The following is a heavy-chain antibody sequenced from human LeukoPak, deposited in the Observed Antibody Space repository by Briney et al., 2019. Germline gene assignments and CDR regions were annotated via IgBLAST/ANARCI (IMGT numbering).Heavy chain of an antibody. V-gene: IGHV1-46*01. CDR1: GYTFTSYY. CDR2: INPSGGST. CDR3: ARTCSSSDEFDY. J-gene: IGHJ4*02. D-gene: IGHD6-13*01. Sequence: GASVKVSCKASGYTFTSYYIHWVRQAPGQGLEWMGIINPSGGSTTYAQKFQGRAAMTRDTSTSRVYMEVSSLRSEDTAVYYCARTCSSSDEFDYWGQGTLVTVSS.